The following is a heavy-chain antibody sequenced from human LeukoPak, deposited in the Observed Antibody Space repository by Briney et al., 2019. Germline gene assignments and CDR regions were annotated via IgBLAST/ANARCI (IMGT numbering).Heavy chain of an antibody. V-gene: IGHV3-30*18. CDR3: AKDLRGCSGGSCYYFDY. CDR2: ISYDGSNK. J-gene: IGHJ4*02. Sequence: GGSLRLSCAASGFTFSSYGMHWVRQAPGKGLEWVAVISYDGSNKYYADCVKGRFTISRDNSKNTLYLQMNSLRAEDTAVYYCAKDLRGCSGGSCYYFDYWGQGTLVTVSS. CDR1: GFTFSSYG. D-gene: IGHD2-15*01.